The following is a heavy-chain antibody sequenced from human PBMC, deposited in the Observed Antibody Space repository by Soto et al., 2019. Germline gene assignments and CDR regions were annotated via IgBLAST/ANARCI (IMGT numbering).Heavy chain of an antibody. CDR2: ISGSGGST. CDR3: AKDRGPRTVTTIQH. Sequence: EVQLFESGGGLVQPGGSLRLSCAASGLTFSSYAMSWVRQAPGKGLAWVSAISGSGGSTYYADSVKGRFTISRDNSKNTLYLQMNSLRAEDTAVYYCAKDRGPRTVTTIQHWGQGTLVTVSS. D-gene: IGHD4-17*01. V-gene: IGHV3-23*01. CDR1: GLTFSSYA. J-gene: IGHJ1*01.